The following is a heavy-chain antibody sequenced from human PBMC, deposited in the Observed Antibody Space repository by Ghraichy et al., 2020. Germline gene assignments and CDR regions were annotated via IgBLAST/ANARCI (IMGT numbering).Heavy chain of an antibody. CDR3: ARGDTANAFDI. Sequence: SQTLSLTCTVSGGSISSYYWSWIRQPPGKGLEWIGYIYYSGSTNYNPSLKSRVTISVDTSKNQFSLRLSSVTAADTAVYYCARGDTANAFDIWGQGTIVTVSS. D-gene: IGHD5-18*01. CDR2: IYYSGST. CDR1: GGSISSYY. V-gene: IGHV4-59*01. J-gene: IGHJ3*02.